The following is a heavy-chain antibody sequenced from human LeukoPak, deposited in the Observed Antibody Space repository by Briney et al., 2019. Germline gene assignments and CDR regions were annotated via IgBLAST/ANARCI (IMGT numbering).Heavy chain of an antibody. D-gene: IGHD2-2*01. CDR2: INPNSGGT. J-gene: IGHJ6*02. Sequence: ASVKVSCKASGYTFTGYYMHWVRQAPGQGLEWMGWINPNSGGTNYAQKFQGRVTMTRDTSISTAYMELSRLRSDDTAVYYCARDQGIVVVPAATHYGTDVWGQGTTVTVSS. CDR3: ARDQGIVVVPAATHYGTDV. CDR1: GYTFTGYY. V-gene: IGHV1-2*02.